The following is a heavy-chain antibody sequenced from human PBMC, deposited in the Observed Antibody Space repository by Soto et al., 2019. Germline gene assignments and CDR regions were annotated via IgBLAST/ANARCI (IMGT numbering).Heavy chain of an antibody. CDR2: IIPIFGTA. D-gene: IGHD6-6*01. V-gene: IGHV1-69*13. J-gene: IGHJ5*02. Sequence: ASVKVPCKASGGTFSSYAISWVRQAPGQGLEWMGGIIPIFGTANYAQKFQGRVTITADESTSTAYMELSSLRSEDTAVYYCARDRPFEYSSSNWFDPWGQGTLVTVSS. CDR1: GGTFSSYA. CDR3: ARDRPFEYSSSNWFDP.